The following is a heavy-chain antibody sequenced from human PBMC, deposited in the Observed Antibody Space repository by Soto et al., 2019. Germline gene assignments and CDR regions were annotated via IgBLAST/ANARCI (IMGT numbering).Heavy chain of an antibody. D-gene: IGHD6-19*01. CDR1: GYTFTSYD. V-gene: IGHV1-8*01. CDR2: MNPNSGNT. CDR3: ASRWGWS. J-gene: IGHJ4*02. Sequence: QVQLVQSGAAVKKPGASVKVSCKASGYTFTSYDINWVRQATGQGLEWMGWMNPNSGNTGYAQKFQGRVSMTRNTSIRTAYMELSSLGAEVTVVYYCASRWGWSWGRGPLASVSS.